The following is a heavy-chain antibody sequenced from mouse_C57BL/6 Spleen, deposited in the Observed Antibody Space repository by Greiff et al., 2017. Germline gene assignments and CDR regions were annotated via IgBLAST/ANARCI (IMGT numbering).Heavy chain of an antibody. J-gene: IGHJ3*01. CDR2: IHPNSGST. CDR1: GYTFTSYW. V-gene: IGHV1-64*01. Sequence: VKLQQPGAELVKPGASVKLSCKASGYTFTSYWMHWVKQRPGQGLEWIGMIHPNSGSTNYNEKFKSKATLTVDKSSSTAYMQLSSLTSEDSAVYDCARLRGGYYSPFAYWGQGTLVTVSA. D-gene: IGHD2-3*01. CDR3: ARLRGGYYSPFAY.